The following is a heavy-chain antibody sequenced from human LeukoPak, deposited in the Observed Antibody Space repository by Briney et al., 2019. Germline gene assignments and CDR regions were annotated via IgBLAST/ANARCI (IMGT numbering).Heavy chain of an antibody. CDR3: AREAYGPDYYMDA. V-gene: IGHV3-74*01. J-gene: IGHJ6*03. Sequence: PGGSLRLSCVVSGFTFTRHWMHWVRQAPGKGLVWVSRMNDDGSSTSYAEALKGRFTISRDNAKNTLYLHMSNLRAEDTAVYYCAREAYGPDYYMDAWGKGTTVTISS. D-gene: IGHD3-10*01. CDR2: MNDDGSST. CDR1: GFTFTRHW.